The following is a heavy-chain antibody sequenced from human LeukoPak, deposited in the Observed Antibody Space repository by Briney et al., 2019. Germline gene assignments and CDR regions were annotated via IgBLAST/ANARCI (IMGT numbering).Heavy chain of an antibody. D-gene: IGHD3-22*01. Sequence: GGSLRPSCAASGFSFDDYAMHWVRQAPGKGLEWVSGISWNSGTIGYADSVKGRFTISRDNAKNSLYLQMNSLRPEDTALYYCAKDKTNYYDTSSYSNYFDYWGQGILVTVSS. CDR2: ISWNSGTI. J-gene: IGHJ4*02. CDR3: AKDKTNYYDTSSYSNYFDY. V-gene: IGHV3-9*01. CDR1: GFSFDDYA.